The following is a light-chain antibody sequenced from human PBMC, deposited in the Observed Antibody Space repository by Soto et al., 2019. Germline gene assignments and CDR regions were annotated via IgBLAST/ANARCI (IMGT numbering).Light chain of an antibody. J-gene: IGKJ4*01. CDR1: GVRND. CDR2: SAS. V-gene: IGKV1-6*01. Sequence: GVRNDVVRSQQKQVQKPKLLIYSASTLQNGVPSRFSGSGSGTDFTLTISDLQPEDFATYYCLQESNYPLTFGGGTKV. CDR3: LQESNYPLT.